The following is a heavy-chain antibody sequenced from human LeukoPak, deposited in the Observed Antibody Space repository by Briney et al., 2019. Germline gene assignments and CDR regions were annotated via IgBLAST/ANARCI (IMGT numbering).Heavy chain of an antibody. D-gene: IGHD3-10*01. CDR1: GFTFSSYS. J-gene: IGHJ5*02. V-gene: IGHV3-21*01. CDR3: ARHPWFGELSWFDP. Sequence: TGGSLRLSCAASGFTFSSYSMNWVRQAPGKGLEWVSSISSSSSYIYYADSVKGRFTISRDNAKNSLYLQMNSLRAEDTAVYYCARHPWFGELSWFDPWGQGTLVTVSS. CDR2: ISSSSSYI.